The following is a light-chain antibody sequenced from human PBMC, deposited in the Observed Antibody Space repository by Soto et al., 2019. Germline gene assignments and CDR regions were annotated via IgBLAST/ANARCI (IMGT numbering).Light chain of an antibody. J-gene: IGLJ1*01. CDR2: NIS. Sequence: QSVLTQPASVSGSPGQSITISCTGTSSDVGAYDYVSWYQQHPGKAPKLMIYNISHRPSGVSNRFSGSKSANTASLTISGLQTEDEADYSCSSFTRSTTYVFGTGTKVTVL. V-gene: IGLV2-14*03. CDR1: SSDVGAYDY. CDR3: SSFTRSTTYV.